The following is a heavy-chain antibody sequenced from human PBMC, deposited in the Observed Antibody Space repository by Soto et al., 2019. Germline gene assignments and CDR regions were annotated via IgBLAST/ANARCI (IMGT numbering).Heavy chain of an antibody. Sequence: TLSLTCTVSGGSISSYYWSWIRQPPGKGLEWIGYIYYSGSTHYNPSLKSRVTISVDTSKNQFSLKLSSVTAADTAVYYCARHAPYCSSTSHCAYGMDVWGQGTTVTVSS. CDR1: GGSISSYY. CDR2: IYYSGST. D-gene: IGHD2-2*01. V-gene: IGHV4-59*08. CDR3: ARHAPYCSSTSHCAYGMDV. J-gene: IGHJ6*02.